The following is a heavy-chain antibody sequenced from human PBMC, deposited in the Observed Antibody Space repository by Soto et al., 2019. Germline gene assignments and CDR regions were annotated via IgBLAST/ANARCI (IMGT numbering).Heavy chain of an antibody. Sequence: SQTLSLTCVISGDSVSSNSAAWNWIRQSPSRGLEWLGRTYYRSKWYKEYAASVRSRITINPDTSKNQFSLQLNSVSPEDTAVYYCARTVGWLDPWGQGSLVTVSS. D-gene: IGHD1-26*01. CDR2: TYYRSKWYK. J-gene: IGHJ5*02. CDR3: ARTVGWLDP. CDR1: GDSVSSNSAA. V-gene: IGHV6-1*01.